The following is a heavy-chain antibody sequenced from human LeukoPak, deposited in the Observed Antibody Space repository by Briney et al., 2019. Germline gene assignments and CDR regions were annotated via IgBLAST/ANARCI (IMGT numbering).Heavy chain of an antibody. Sequence: GGSLRLSCAASGFTFSSYSMNWVRQAPGKGLEWVSSISSSSSYIYYADSVKGRFTSSRDNAKNSLYLQMNSLRAEDTAVYFCARPTWTNYMDVWGKGTAVTISS. CDR2: ISSSSSYI. CDR3: ARPTWTNYMDV. J-gene: IGHJ6*03. V-gene: IGHV3-21*01. D-gene: IGHD3/OR15-3a*01. CDR1: GFTFSSYS.